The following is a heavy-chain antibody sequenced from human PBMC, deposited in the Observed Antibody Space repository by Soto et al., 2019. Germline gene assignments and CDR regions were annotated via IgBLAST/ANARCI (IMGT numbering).Heavy chain of an antibody. CDR1: GDSISSSSYY. J-gene: IGHJ4*02. Sequence: SETLSLTCIVFGDSISSSSYYWGWIRQPPGKGLEWIGNIYYSGSTYYNPSLKSRVTISVDPSNNQFSLKLSSVTAADTAVYYCARASYDSSTYYLDYWGQGTLVTVSS. CDR3: ARASYDSSTYYLDY. V-gene: IGHV4-39*07. CDR2: IYYSGST. D-gene: IGHD3-22*01.